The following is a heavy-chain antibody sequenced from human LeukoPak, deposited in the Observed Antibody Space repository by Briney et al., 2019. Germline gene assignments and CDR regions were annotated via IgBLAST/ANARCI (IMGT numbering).Heavy chain of an antibody. D-gene: IGHD5-18*01. J-gene: IGHJ4*02. CDR1: GFTFSSYA. V-gene: IGHV3-30-3*01. CDR3: ASPRGYSLGAPDY. Sequence: PGGSLRLSCAASGFTFSSYAMHWVRQAPGKGLEWVAVISYDGSNKYYADSVKGRFTISRDNSKNTLYLQMNSLRAEDTAVYYCASPRGYSLGAPDYWGQGTLVTVSS. CDR2: ISYDGSNK.